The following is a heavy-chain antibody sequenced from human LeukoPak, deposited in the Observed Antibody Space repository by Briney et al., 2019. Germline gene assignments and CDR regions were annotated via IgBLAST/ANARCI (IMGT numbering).Heavy chain of an antibody. V-gene: IGHV1-69*05. D-gene: IGHD4-11*01. CDR2: IIPIFGTA. Sequence: SVKVSCKASGGTFSSYAISWVRQAPGQGLEWMGGIIPIFGTANYAQKCQGRVTITTDESTSTAYMELSSLRSEDTAVYYCARAAPTGSYYYYYMDVWGKGTTVTVSS. CDR3: ARAAPTGSYYYYYMDV. J-gene: IGHJ6*03. CDR1: GGTFSSYA.